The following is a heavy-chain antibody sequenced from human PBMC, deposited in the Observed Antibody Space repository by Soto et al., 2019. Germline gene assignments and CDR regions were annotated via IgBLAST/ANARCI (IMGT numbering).Heavy chain of an antibody. D-gene: IGHD5-12*01. J-gene: IGHJ1*01. Sequence: ASVKVSCKGSGYTFTSYGISWVRQAPGQGLEWMGWISAYNGNKNYAQNLQGRVTMTTDTSTTTAYMEVRSLRSDDTAVYYCARLYSGYDMDWGQGTLVTVSS. CDR1: GYTFTSYG. V-gene: IGHV1-18*01. CDR3: ARLYSGYDMD. CDR2: ISAYNGNK.